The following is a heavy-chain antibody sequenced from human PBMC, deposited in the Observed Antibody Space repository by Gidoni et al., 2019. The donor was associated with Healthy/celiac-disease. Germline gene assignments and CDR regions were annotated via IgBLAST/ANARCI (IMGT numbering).Heavy chain of an antibody. V-gene: IGHV3-9*01. CDR1: GFTFDDYA. Sequence: EVQLVESGGGLVQPGRSLRLSCAASGFTFDDYAMHWVRQAPGKGLEWVSGISWNSGSIGYADSVKGRFTISRDNAKNSLYLQMNSLRAEDTALYYCAKGYTAMVSVLFDYWGQGTLVTVSS. J-gene: IGHJ4*02. CDR2: ISWNSGSI. D-gene: IGHD5-18*01. CDR3: AKGYTAMVSVLFDY.